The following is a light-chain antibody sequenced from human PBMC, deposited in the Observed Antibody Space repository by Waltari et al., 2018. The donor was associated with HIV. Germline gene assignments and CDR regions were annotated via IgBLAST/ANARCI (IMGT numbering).Light chain of an antibody. CDR3: QQYNDWYT. CDR1: QSISSW. V-gene: IGKV1-5*03. CDR2: KAS. Sequence: DIQMTQSPSILSASVGDRVTITCRASQSISSWLAWYQQKPGKAPKLLIYKASSLESGVPSRFSGSGSGTDFSLTISSLQPDDSATYYCQQYNDWYTFGQGSKLEIK. J-gene: IGKJ2*01.